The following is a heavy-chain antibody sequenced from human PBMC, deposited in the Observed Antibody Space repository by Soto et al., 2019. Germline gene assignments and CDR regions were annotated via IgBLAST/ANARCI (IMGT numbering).Heavy chain of an antibody. V-gene: IGHV1-18*01. CDR1: GYTFTSYG. CDR2: ISAYNGNT. D-gene: IGHD6-13*01. J-gene: IGHJ4*02. Sequence: QVQLVQSGAEVKKPGASVKVSCKASGYTFTSYGITWVRQAPGQGLEWMGWISAYNGNTNYAQKLKGRVTMTTYTSTSTAYMELRSLRSDDTAVYSCARTDSRPQDFDYWGQGTLVTVSS. CDR3: ARTDSRPQDFDY.